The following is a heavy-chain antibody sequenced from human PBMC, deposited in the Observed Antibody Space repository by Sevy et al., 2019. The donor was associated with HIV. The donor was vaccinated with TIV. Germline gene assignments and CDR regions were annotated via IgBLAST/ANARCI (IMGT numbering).Heavy chain of an antibody. V-gene: IGHV3-23*01. D-gene: IGHD3-22*01. CDR3: AKERDSRQPPPGYYFDY. Sequence: GGSLRLSCAASGFTFSSYAMSWVRQAPGKGLEWVSAISGSGGSTYYADSVKGRFTISRDNSKNTLYLQMNSLRAEDTAVYYCAKERDSRQPPPGYYFDYWGQGTLVTVSS. CDR1: GFTFSSYA. J-gene: IGHJ4*02. CDR2: ISGSGGST.